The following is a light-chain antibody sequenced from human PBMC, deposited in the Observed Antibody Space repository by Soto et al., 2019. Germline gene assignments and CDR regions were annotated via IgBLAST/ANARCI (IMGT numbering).Light chain of an antibody. CDR1: SGHRTYA. CDR2: LNSDGRH. V-gene: IGLV4-69*01. Sequence: QPVLTQSPSASASLGASVKLTCTLSSGHRTYAIAWHQQQPEKGPRYLMNLNSDGRHTKGDGIPDRFSGSSSGTERYLTISSLQSEDEADYYCQTWGTGLLVFGGGTKLPVL. CDR3: QTWGTGLLV. J-gene: IGLJ2*01.